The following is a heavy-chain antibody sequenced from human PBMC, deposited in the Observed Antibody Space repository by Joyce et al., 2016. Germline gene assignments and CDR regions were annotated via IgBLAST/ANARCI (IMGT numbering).Heavy chain of an antibody. V-gene: IGHV3-53*01. CDR1: GFSVSRDY. Sequence: EVQLVESGGGLLQPGGSLRLACAASGFSVSRDYMSWVRRAPGKGVVWVSLIYSGGSTYYADSVKGRFTISRDSSKNTVYLQMDSLRVEDTAVYYCARDPDCSGGSCYYFNNWGQGTLVTVSS. D-gene: IGHD2-15*01. CDR3: ARDPDCSGGSCYYFNN. J-gene: IGHJ4*02. CDR2: IYSGGST.